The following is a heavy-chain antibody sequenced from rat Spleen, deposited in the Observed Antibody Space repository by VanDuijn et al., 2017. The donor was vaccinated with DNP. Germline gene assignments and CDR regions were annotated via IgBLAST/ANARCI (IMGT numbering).Heavy chain of an antibody. CDR1: GFTFSNYG. CDR3: TTLVNY. V-gene: IGHV5-27*01. Sequence: EVQLVETGGGLVQPGRSLKLSCVASGFTFSNYGMAWVRQAPTKGLEWVASITNSGGSTYYRDSVKGRFTISRDNAKSTLYLQMDSLRSEDTATYYCTTLVNYWGQGVMVTVSS. J-gene: IGHJ2*01. CDR2: ITNSGGST.